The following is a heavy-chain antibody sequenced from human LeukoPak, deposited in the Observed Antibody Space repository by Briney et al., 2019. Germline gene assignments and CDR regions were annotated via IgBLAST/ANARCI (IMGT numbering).Heavy chain of an antibody. D-gene: IGHD3-22*01. CDR3: ARGGDYYDSTVLPDAFDI. CDR2: INPNSGGT. CDR1: GYTFTGYY. J-gene: IGHJ3*02. V-gene: IGHV1-2*02. Sequence: ASVKVSCKASGYTFTGYYMHWVRQAPGQGLEWMGWINPNSGGTNYAQKFQGRVTMTRDTSISTAYMELSRLRSDDTAVYYCARGGDYYDSTVLPDAFDIWGQGIMVTVSS.